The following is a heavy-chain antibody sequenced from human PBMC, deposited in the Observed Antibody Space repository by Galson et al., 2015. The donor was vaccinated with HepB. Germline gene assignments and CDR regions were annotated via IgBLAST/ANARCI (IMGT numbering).Heavy chain of an antibody. V-gene: IGHV1-2*06. CDR3: AREGRLSWFDP. CDR1: GYTLTDYF. D-gene: IGHD2/OR15-2a*01. CDR2: IVPSSGAT. J-gene: IGHJ5*02. Sequence: SVKVSCKASGYTLTDYFMHWVRQAPGQGLEWMGRIVPSSGATNYAQNFQGRVTMTRDTSISTVYMELSGLRSDDTAVYYCAREGRLSWFDPWGQGTLVTVSS.